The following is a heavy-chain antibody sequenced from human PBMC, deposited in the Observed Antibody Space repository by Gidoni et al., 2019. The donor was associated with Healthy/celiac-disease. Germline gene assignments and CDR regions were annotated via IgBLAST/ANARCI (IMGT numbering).Heavy chain of an antibody. J-gene: IGHJ6*02. CDR1: GYTFTGYN. V-gene: IGHV1-2*02. D-gene: IGHD6-6*01. CDR3: ARVGSIAARPYYYYGMDV. CDR2: INPNSGGT. Sequence: QVQLVQSGAEVKKPGASVKVSCKASGYTFTGYNMHWVRQAPGQGLEWMGWINPNSGGTNYAQKFQGRVTMTRDTSISTAYMELSRLRSDDTAVYYCARVGSIAARPYYYYGMDVWGQGTTVTVSS.